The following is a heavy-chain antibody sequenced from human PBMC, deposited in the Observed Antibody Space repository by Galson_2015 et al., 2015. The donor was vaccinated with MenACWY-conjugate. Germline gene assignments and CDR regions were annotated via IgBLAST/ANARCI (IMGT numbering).Heavy chain of an antibody. V-gene: IGHV3-7*03. CDR1: GFTFSNYW. J-gene: IGHJ6*02. CDR2: INQGGSVK. D-gene: IGHD3-22*01. CDR3: ARDPPHYYDNNHDMDV. Sequence: SLRLSCAASGFTFSNYWMTWVRQAPGKGLEWVANINQGGSVKNYVDSVKGRFTISRDNAENSLRLQMDSLRAEDTAVYYCARDPPHYYDNNHDMDVWGQGTTVTVS.